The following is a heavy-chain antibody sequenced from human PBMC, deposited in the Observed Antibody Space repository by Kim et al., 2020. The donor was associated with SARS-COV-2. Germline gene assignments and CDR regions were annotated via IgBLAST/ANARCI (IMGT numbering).Heavy chain of an antibody. CDR1: GGSISSGVYY. CDR2: IYYSGST. V-gene: IGHV4-31*03. J-gene: IGHJ4*02. D-gene: IGHD2-2*01. Sequence: SETLSLTCTVSGGSISSGVYYWSWIRQHPGKGLEWIGYIYYSGSTYYNPSLKSRVTISVDTSKNQFSLKLSSVTAADTAVYYCARHLRIGYCSSTSCYEVFDYWGQGTLVTVSS. CDR3: ARHLRIGYCSSTSCYEVFDY.